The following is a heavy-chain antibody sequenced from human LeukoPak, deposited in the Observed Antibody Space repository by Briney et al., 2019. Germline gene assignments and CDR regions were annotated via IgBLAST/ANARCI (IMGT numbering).Heavy chain of an antibody. D-gene: IGHD4-11*01. CDR2: IKQGGSEI. V-gene: IGHV3-7*01. CDR1: GFTFSRFW. Sequence: GGSLRLSCSASGFTFSRFWMSWVRQAPGKGLEYVALIKQGGSEIFHMDSVKGRFTITRDDATNSLYLQMNSLRVEDTALYYCARDRESESDSEGDYWGQGTLVTVSS. J-gene: IGHJ4*02. CDR3: ARDRESESDSEGDY.